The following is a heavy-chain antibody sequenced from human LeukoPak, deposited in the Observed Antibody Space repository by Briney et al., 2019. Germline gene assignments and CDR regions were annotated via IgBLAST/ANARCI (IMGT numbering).Heavy chain of an antibody. Sequence: GGSLRLSCAASGFTFSSYGMHWVRQAPGKGLEWVAVIWYGGSNKYYADSVKGRFTISRDNSKNTLYLQMNSLRAEDTAVYYCAKDLGSWGQGTLVTVPS. V-gene: IGHV3-30*02. CDR1: GFTFSSYG. CDR3: AKDLGS. J-gene: IGHJ5*02. CDR2: IWYGGSNK.